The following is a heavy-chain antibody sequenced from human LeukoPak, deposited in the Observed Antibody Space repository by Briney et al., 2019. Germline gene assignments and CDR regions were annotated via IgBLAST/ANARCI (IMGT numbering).Heavy chain of an antibody. CDR1: GGSISSGGYY. CDR3: ARDTPEDTAMVTNYYYGMDV. V-gene: IGHV4-31*03. D-gene: IGHD5-18*01. J-gene: IGHJ6*02. CDR2: IYYSGST. Sequence: SETLSLTCTVSGGSISSGGYYWSWTRQHPGKGLEWIGYIYYSGSTYYNPSLKSRVTISVDTSKNQFSLKLSSVTAADTAVYYCARDTPEDTAMVTNYYYGMDVWGQGTTVTVSS.